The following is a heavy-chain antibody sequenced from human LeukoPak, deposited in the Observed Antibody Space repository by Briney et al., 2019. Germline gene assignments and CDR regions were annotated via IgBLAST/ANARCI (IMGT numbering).Heavy chain of an antibody. J-gene: IGHJ4*02. D-gene: IGHD3-10*01. CDR3: ARARGVGELFFDS. CDR2: MYYSGTT. Sequence: GGSLRLSCGVSGFIVSSNFMTWVRQSPGKGPEWVSIMYYSGTTHYADSVKGRFTISRDNSKNTVYLQMNSLRDDDTAVYYCARARGVGELFFDSWGQGTLVTASS. V-gene: IGHV3-53*01. CDR1: GFIVSSNF.